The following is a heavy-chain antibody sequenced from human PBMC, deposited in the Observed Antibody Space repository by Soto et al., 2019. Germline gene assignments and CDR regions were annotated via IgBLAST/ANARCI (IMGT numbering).Heavy chain of an antibody. Sequence: GGSLRLSCAASGFTFSSYARHWVRQAPGKGLEWVAVISYDGSNKYYADSVKGRFTISRDNSKNTLYLQMNSLRAEDTAVYYCARDYCSGGSCPSLAPDAFDIWGQGTMVTVSS. CDR3: ARDYCSGGSCPSLAPDAFDI. CDR1: GFTFSSYA. V-gene: IGHV3-30-3*01. CDR2: ISYDGSNK. D-gene: IGHD2-15*01. J-gene: IGHJ3*02.